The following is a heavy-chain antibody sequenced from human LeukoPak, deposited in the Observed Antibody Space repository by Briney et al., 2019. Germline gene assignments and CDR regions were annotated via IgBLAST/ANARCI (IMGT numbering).Heavy chain of an antibody. Sequence: PSETLSLTCTVSGYSISSGYYWGWIRQPPGKGLEWIGSIYHSESTYYNPSLKSRVTISVDTSKNQFSLKLSSVTAADTAIYYCARAVIVVAAATQRNWFDPWGQGTLVTVSS. V-gene: IGHV4-38-2*02. CDR3: ARAVIVVAAATQRNWFDP. J-gene: IGHJ5*02. CDR1: GYSISSGYY. CDR2: IYHSEST. D-gene: IGHD2-15*01.